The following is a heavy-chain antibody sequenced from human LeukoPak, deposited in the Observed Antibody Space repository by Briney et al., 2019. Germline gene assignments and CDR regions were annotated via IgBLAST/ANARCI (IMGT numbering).Heavy chain of an antibody. J-gene: IGHJ4*02. D-gene: IGHD3-16*02. CDR1: GFTFSSYS. CDR3: AKADRDYDYVWGSYRPTTFDY. V-gene: IGHV3-21*01. Sequence: TGGSLRLSCAAPGFTFSSYSMNWVRQAPGKGLEWVSSISSSSSYIYYADSVKGRFTISRDNAKNSLYLQMNSLRAEDTAVYYCAKADRDYDYVWGSYRPTTFDYWGQGTLVTVSS. CDR2: ISSSSSYI.